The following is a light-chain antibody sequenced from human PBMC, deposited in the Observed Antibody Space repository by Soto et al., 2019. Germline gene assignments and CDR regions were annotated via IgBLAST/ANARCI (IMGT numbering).Light chain of an antibody. V-gene: IGKV3-15*01. CDR2: GAS. J-gene: IGKJ1*01. Sequence: EIVMTQSPATLSVSPGERATLSCRARQSVSSNLAGYQQKPGQAPRLLIYGASTRATGIPARFSGSGSGTEFTLTISSLQSEDFAVYYCQQYNNWRWTFGQGTKVEIK. CDR1: QSVSSN. CDR3: QQYNNWRWT.